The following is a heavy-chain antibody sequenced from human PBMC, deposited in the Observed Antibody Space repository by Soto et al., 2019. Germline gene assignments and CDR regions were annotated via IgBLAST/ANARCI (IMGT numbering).Heavy chain of an antibody. CDR1: GGTFSSYA. Sequence: GASVKVSCKASGGTFSSYAISWVRQAPGQGLEWMGGIIPIFGTANYAQKFQGRVTITADESTSTAYMELSSLRSEDTAVYYCARTLARDGYNFDAFDIWGQGTMVTVSS. V-gene: IGHV1-69*13. CDR3: ARTLARDGYNFDAFDI. CDR2: IIPIFGTA. D-gene: IGHD5-12*01. J-gene: IGHJ3*02.